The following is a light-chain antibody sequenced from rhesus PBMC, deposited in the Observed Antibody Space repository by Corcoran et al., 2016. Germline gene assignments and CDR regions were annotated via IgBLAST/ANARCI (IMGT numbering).Light chain of an antibody. V-gene: IGKV1-69*01. Sequence: DIRMTQSPSSLSASVGDRVIITCRASQGINDWLAWYQQKPGKAPNLLIYRTSNLETGVPSRFSGNGSRTKFTHTSSSLQPEDIATYYCPQHDSSPWTFGQGTKVEI. CDR1: QGINDW. J-gene: IGKJ1*01. CDR2: RTS. CDR3: PQHDSSPWT.